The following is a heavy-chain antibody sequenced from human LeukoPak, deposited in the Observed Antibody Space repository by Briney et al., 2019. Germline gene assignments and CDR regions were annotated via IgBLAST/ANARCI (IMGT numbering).Heavy chain of an antibody. CDR1: GGSFSGYY. D-gene: IGHD2-15*01. CDR3: ARTLHCSGGSCYFGDFDY. V-gene: IGHV4-34*01. Sequence: SETLSLTCAVYGGSFSGYYWSWIRQPPGKGLEWIGEINHSGSTNYNPSLKSRVTIPVDTSKNQFSLKLSSVTAADTAVYYCARTLHCSGGSCYFGDFDYWGQGTLVTVSS. CDR2: INHSGST. J-gene: IGHJ4*02.